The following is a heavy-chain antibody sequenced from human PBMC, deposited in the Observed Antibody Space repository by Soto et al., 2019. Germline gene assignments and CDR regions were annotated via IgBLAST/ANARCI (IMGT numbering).Heavy chain of an antibody. J-gene: IGHJ4*02. CDR3: ARQFDSDTTGYYYAY. CDR2: IMPIFGSA. D-gene: IGHD3-22*01. V-gene: IGHV1-69*13. Sequence: SVKVSCKASGGTFSRNTISWVRQAPGQGREWMGGIMPIFGSANYAQKFQGRVTITADENTRTVYTELSRLRSEDTAVYYCARQFDSDTTGYYYAYWGQGTLVTVSS. CDR1: GGTFSRNT.